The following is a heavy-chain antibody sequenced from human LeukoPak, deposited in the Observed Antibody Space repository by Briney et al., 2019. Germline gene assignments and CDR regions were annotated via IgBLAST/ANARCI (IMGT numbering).Heavy chain of an antibody. CDR1: GDSISNSNW. CDR3: ASHIAAAGYDYYYMDV. CDR2: IYHSENT. D-gene: IGHD6-13*01. J-gene: IGHJ6*03. V-gene: IGHV4-4*02. Sequence: SETLSLTCAVSGDSISNSNWWSWVRQPPGKGLEWIGEIYHSENTNYNPSLKSRVTISVDTSKNQFSLKLSSVTAADTAVYYCASHIAAAGYDYYYMDVWGKGTTVTVSS.